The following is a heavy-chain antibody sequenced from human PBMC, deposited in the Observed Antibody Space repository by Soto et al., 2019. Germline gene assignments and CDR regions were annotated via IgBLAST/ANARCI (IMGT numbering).Heavy chain of an antibody. CDR2: IYHSGST. D-gene: IGHD6-19*01. CDR3: ARASSSGHYYFDY. V-gene: IGHV4-4*02. Sequence: SETLSLTCAVSGGSISSSNWWSWVRQPPGKGLEWIGEIYHSGSTNYNPSLKSRVTISVDKSKNQFSLKLSSVTAADTAVYYCARASSSGHYYFDYWGQGTLVTVSS. CDR1: GGSISSSNW. J-gene: IGHJ4*02.